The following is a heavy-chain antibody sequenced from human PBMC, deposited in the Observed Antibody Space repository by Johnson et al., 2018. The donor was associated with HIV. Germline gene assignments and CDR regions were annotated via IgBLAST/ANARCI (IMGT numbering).Heavy chain of an antibody. D-gene: IGHD1-14*01. CDR1: GFTFNDYD. J-gene: IGHJ3*02. V-gene: IGHV3-20*04. CDR3: AREVGYNTVDAFDI. Sequence: VQVVESGGGVARPGGSLRLSCAASGFTFNDYDMSWVRQVPGKGLEWVSGINWNGGGTGYADSVKGRFTISRDNAKKSLYLQMNSLRVEDTALYYCAREVGYNTVDAFDIWGQGTVVTVSS. CDR2: INWNGGGT.